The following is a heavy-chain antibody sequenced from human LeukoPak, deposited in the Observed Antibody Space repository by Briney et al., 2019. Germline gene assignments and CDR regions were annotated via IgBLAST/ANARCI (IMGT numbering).Heavy chain of an antibody. CDR2: INHSGST. CDR3: ARGDYYDSSGYHNIKDAFDI. V-gene: IGHV4-39*07. D-gene: IGHD3-22*01. Sequence: SETLSLTCTVSGGSISSGGYYWSWIRQPPGKGLEWIGEINHSGSTNYNPSLKSRVTISVDTSKNQFSLKLSSVTAADTAVYYCARGDYYDSSGYHNIKDAFDIWGQGTMVTVSS. CDR1: GGSISSGGYY. J-gene: IGHJ3*02.